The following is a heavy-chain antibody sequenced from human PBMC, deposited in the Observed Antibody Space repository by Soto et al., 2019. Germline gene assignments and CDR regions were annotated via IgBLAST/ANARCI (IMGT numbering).Heavy chain of an antibody. J-gene: IGHJ1*01. V-gene: IGHV3-30-3*01. Sequence: PVGSLRLSCAASGFTFSSYAMSWVRQAPGKGLEWVAVISYDGSNKYYADSVKGRFTISRDNSKNTLYLQMNSLRAEDTAVYYCARDLSQWLVPDGFQHWGQGTLVTVSS. D-gene: IGHD6-19*01. CDR1: GFTFSSYA. CDR3: ARDLSQWLVPDGFQH. CDR2: ISYDGSNK.